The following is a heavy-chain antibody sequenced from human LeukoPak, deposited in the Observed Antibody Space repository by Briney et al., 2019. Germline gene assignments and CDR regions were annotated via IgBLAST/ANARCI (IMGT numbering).Heavy chain of an antibody. CDR3: AKDPLGYGGHYFDN. CDR1: EFSFSTFS. J-gene: IGHJ4*02. D-gene: IGHD4-23*01. Sequence: PGGSLSLSCAPSEFSFSTFSMNWVRQPPGKGLKWSSTISGRTDGPYYADSVKGRFTTSRDNSKNTMYLQINNVRAEDTAVYYCAKDPLGYGGHYFDNWGQGTRVTVSS. V-gene: IGHV3-23*01. CDR2: ISGRTDGP.